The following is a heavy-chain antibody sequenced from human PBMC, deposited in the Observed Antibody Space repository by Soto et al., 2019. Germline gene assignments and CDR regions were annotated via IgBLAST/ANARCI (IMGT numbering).Heavy chain of an antibody. CDR3: AIFNYYDSSGYYYQGAFDI. CDR1: GFTFSSYA. V-gene: IGHV3-30-3*01. Sequence: GGSLRLSCAASGFTFSSYAMHWVRQAPGKGRKWVAVISYDGSNKYYADSVKGRFTISRDNSKNMLYLQMNSLRVEDTAVYYCAIFNYYDSSGYYYQGAFDIWGQGTMVTVSS. CDR2: ISYDGSNK. D-gene: IGHD3-22*01. J-gene: IGHJ3*02.